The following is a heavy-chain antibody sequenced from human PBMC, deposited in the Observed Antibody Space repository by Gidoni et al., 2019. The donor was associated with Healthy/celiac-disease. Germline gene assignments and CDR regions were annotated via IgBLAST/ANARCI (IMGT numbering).Heavy chain of an antibody. J-gene: IGHJ6*02. CDR3: ARVLVGSTAPGKNPLSLYYYGMDV. Sequence: QVQLVESGGGLVKPGGSLRLSCAASGFTFSDYYMSWIRQAPGKGLEWVSYISSSGSTIYYADSVKGRFTISRDNAKNSLYLQMNSLRAEDTAVYYCARVLVGSTAPGKNPLSLYYYGMDVWGQGTTVTVSS. CDR1: GFTFSDYY. V-gene: IGHV3-11*01. CDR2: ISSSGSTI. D-gene: IGHD5-18*01.